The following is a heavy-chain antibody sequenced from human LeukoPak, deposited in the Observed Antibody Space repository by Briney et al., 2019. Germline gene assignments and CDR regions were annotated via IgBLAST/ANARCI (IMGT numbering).Heavy chain of an antibody. V-gene: IGHV1-18*01. CDR3: ARSIAVAGTGGYYFDY. D-gene: IGHD6-19*01. CDR2: ISAYNGNT. J-gene: IGHJ4*02. Sequence: ASVKVSCKASGYTFTSYGISWVRQAPGQGVEWMGWISAYNGNTNYAQKLQGRVTMTTDTSTSTAYMELSSLRSEDTAVYYCARSIAVAGTGGYYFDYWGQGTLVTVSS. CDR1: GYTFTSYG.